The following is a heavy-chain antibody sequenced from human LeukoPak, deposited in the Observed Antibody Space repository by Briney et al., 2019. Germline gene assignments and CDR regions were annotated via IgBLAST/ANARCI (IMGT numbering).Heavy chain of an antibody. CDR3: ARVYYYDSSGYSSMGIDAFDI. CDR1: GGSISSSNW. J-gene: IGHJ3*02. Sequence: SETLSLTCAVSGGSISSSNWWGWVRQPPGKGLEWIGEIYHSGSTNYNPSLKSRVTISVDKSKNQFSLKLSSVTAADTAVYYCARVYYYDSSGYSSMGIDAFDIWGQGTMVTVSS. V-gene: IGHV4-4*02. CDR2: IYHSGST. D-gene: IGHD3-22*01.